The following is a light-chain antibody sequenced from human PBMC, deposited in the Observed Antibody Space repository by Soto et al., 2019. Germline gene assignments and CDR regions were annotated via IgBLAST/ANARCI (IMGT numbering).Light chain of an antibody. Sequence: EIVMTQSPATLSVSLGERATLSCRASQSVSSRLAWYQQKPGQAPRLLIYGASTRATGLPARFSGSGSGTQFTLTISSLQSEDFAVYYCQQYNNWPITFGQGTRLEIK. CDR1: QSVSSR. CDR3: QQYNNWPIT. J-gene: IGKJ5*01. V-gene: IGKV3-15*01. CDR2: GAS.